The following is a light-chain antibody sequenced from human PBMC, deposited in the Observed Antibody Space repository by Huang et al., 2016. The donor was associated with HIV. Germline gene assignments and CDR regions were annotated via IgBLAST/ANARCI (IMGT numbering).Light chain of an antibody. V-gene: IGKV3-11*01. CDR3: QQRTLT. J-gene: IGKJ4*01. CDR1: QSVGGY. CDR2: DAS. Sequence: EIVLTQSPATLSLSPGDRATLSCRASQSVGGYLAWYQQKYGQAPRLLIYDASKRATGTPARFSGSGSVTDFTLTISSLEPEDFAVYYCQQRTLTFGGGTKVEIK.